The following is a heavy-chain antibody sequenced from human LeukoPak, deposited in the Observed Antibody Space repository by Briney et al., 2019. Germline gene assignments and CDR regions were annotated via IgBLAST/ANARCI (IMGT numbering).Heavy chain of an antibody. Sequence: ASVTVSCTASGYTFTSYYLHWLRQAPGQGLEWMGGINPNSGGFNYAQTFQDRVTMTRDTSINTAYMELRSLTSDDTAFYYCARSHYYDGSGYYFADWGQGTLVSVSP. CDR3: ARSHYYDGSGYYFAD. J-gene: IGHJ4*02. V-gene: IGHV1-2*02. CDR2: INPNSGGF. D-gene: IGHD3-22*01. CDR1: GYTFTSYY.